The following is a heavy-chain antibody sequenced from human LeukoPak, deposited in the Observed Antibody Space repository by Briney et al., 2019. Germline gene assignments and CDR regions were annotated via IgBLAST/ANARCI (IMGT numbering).Heavy chain of an antibody. V-gene: IGHV4-59*01. CDR3: AREVGDSPPYFDY. D-gene: IGHD3-16*01. Sequence: SETLSLTCTVSGGSISSYYWSWIRQPPGKGLEWIGYIYYSGSTNYNPSLKSRVTISVDTSKNQFSLKLSSVTAADTAVYYCAREVGDSPPYFDYWGQGTPVTVSS. J-gene: IGHJ4*02. CDR1: GGSISSYY. CDR2: IYYSGST.